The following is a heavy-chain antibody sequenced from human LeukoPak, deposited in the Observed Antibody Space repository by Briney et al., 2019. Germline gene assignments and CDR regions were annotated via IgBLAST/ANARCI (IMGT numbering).Heavy chain of an antibody. Sequence: ASVKVSCKASGYTFTSYGISWVRQAPGQGLEWMGWISAYNGNTNYAQKLQGRVTMTTDTSTSTAYMELRSLRSDDTAVYYCARGRWLGGWETLLGYWGQGTLVTVSS. CDR2: ISAYNGNT. CDR1: GYTFTSYG. V-gene: IGHV1-18*01. D-gene: IGHD6-19*01. CDR3: ARGRWLGGWETLLGY. J-gene: IGHJ4*02.